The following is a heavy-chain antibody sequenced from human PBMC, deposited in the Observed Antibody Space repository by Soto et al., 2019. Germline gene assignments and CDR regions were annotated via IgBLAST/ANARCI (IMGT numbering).Heavy chain of an antibody. D-gene: IGHD6-13*01. CDR3: AKDRDGAAAGPTKFYGMDV. Sequence: EVQLLESGGGLVQPGGSLRLSCAASGFTFSSYAMSWVRQAPGKGLEWVSVISGGGDSTYYADSVRVRFTISRDNSKNTLYLQMNSLRAEDTAVYYCAKDRDGAAAGPTKFYGMDVWGQGTTVTVSS. CDR2: ISGGGDST. V-gene: IGHV3-23*01. J-gene: IGHJ6*02. CDR1: GFTFSSYA.